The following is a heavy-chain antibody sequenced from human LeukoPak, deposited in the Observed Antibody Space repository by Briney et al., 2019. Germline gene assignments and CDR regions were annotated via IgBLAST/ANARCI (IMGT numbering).Heavy chain of an antibody. CDR1: GFTFDDYA. Sequence: GGSLRLSCAASGFTFDDYAMHWVRQAPGKGLEWVSGISWNSGSIGYADSVKGRFTISRDNAKNSLYLQMNSLRAEDTALYYCAKGGPSSSQYYYYGMDVWGQGTTVTVSS. V-gene: IGHV3-9*01. D-gene: IGHD6-13*01. J-gene: IGHJ6*02. CDR2: ISWNSGSI. CDR3: AKGGPSSSQYYYYGMDV.